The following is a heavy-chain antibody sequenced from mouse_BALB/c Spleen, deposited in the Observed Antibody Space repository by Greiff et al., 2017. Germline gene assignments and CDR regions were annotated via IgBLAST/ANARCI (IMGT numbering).Heavy chain of an antibody. V-gene: IGHV1-14*01. CDR2: INPYNDGT. CDR1: GYTFTSYV. CDR3: ARLHWDYAMDY. J-gene: IGHJ4*01. Sequence: VQLQQSGPELVKPGASVKMSCKASGYTFTSYVMHWVKQKPGQGLEWIGYINPYNDGTKYNEKFKGKATLTSDKSSSTAYMELSSLTSEDSAVYYCARLHWDYAMDYWGQGTSVTVSS. D-gene: IGHD4-1*01.